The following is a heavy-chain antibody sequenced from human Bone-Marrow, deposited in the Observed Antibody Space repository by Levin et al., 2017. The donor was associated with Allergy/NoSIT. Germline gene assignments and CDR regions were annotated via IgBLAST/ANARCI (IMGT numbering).Heavy chain of an antibody. D-gene: IGHD5-12*01. CDR3: ARDSDIVATIDP. V-gene: IGHV3-11*01. J-gene: IGHJ5*02. CDR1: GFTFSDYY. CDR2: ISSSGSTI. Sequence: KSGGSLRLSCAASGFTFSDYYMSWIRQAPGKGLEWVSYISSSGSTIYYADSVKGRFTISRDNAKNSLYLQMNSLRAEDTAVYYCARDSDIVATIDPWGQGTLVTVSS.